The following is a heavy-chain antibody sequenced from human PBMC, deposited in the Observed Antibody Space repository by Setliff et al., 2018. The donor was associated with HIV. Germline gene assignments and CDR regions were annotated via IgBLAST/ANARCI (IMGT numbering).Heavy chain of an antibody. CDR2: INHSGST. Sequence: SETLSLTCAVYGGSFSGYYWSWIRQPPGKGLEWIGEINHSGSTNYKPSLKSRVTISVDTSKNQFSLKLSSVTAADTAVYYCARPAGKGSYYGDDAFDIWGQGTMVTVSS. J-gene: IGHJ3*02. CDR3: ARPAGKGSYYGDDAFDI. D-gene: IGHD1-26*01. CDR1: GGSFSGYY. V-gene: IGHV4-34*01.